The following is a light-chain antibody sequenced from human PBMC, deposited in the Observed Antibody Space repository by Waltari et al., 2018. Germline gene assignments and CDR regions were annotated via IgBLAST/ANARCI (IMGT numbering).Light chain of an antibody. Sequence: DIVLTQSPATLSLSPGERATLSCRASQTVITYLAWYQQKPGQAPRLFISDASDRVPGIPARFSGSGSGTDFTLTISSLEPEDFAVYYCQQRYYWPPWTFGQGTKVELK. J-gene: IGKJ1*01. CDR1: QTVITY. CDR3: QQRYYWPPWT. V-gene: IGKV3-11*01. CDR2: DAS.